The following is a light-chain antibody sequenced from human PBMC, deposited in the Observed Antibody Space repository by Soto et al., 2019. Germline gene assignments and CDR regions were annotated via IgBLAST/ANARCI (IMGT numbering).Light chain of an antibody. J-gene: IGKJ1*01. V-gene: IGKV3D-15*01. Sequence: MMTQSADTLSVSPGESATLSCRASQRVYSNLAWYQQRPGQAPRLLIYGASTRETGVPARFSGRGSGTDFTLTISRLEPEDFEVYYCQQYGSLRWTFGQGTKVDIK. CDR3: QQYGSLRWT. CDR1: QRVYSN. CDR2: GAS.